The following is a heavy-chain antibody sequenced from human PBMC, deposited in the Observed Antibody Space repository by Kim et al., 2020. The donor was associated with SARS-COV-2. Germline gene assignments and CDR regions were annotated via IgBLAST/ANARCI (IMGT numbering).Heavy chain of an antibody. V-gene: IGHV1-8*01. J-gene: IGHJ6*02. Sequence: YAQKFQGRVTMTRNTSISTAYMELSSLRSEDTAVYYCARALKHYYYGMDVWGQGTTVTVSS. CDR3: ARALKHYYYGMDV.